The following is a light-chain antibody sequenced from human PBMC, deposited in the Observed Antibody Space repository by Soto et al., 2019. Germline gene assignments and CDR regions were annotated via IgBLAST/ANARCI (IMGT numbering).Light chain of an antibody. CDR2: GAS. CDR1: QSVSSSY. Sequence: EIVLTQSPGNLSLSPGERATLSCRASQSVSSSYLAWYQQKPGQAPRLLIYGASSRATGISDRFSGSGSGTDFTLTISRLEPEDFAVYYCQQTFTFGPGTKVDIK. CDR3: QQTFT. V-gene: IGKV3-20*01. J-gene: IGKJ3*01.